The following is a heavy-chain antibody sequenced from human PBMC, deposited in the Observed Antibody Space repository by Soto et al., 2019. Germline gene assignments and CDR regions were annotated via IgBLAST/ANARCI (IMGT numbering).Heavy chain of an antibody. V-gene: IGHV4-31*03. CDR2: IYYSGST. J-gene: IGHJ3*02. D-gene: IGHD4-17*01. CDR3: ARRGGTTLGAFDI. Sequence: PSETLSLTCTVSGGSISSGGYYWSWILQHPGKGLEWIGYIYYSGSTYYNPSLKSRVTISVDTSKNQFSLKLSSVTAADTAVYYCARRGGTTLGAFDIWGQGTMVTVSS. CDR1: GGSISSGGYY.